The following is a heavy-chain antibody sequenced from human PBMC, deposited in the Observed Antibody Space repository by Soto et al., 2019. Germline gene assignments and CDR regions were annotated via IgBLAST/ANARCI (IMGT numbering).Heavy chain of an antibody. CDR1: GFTFSSYA. J-gene: IGHJ5*02. V-gene: IGHV3-23*01. CDR2: ISASGGNT. Sequence: GGSLRLSCATSGFTFSSYAMSWVRQSPGKGLEWVSSISASGGNTYYADSVKGRFTISRDNSKSTLYLQVDSLRAEDTAIYYCAKRPGQQLRWFDPWGQGTLVTVS. CDR3: AKRPGQQLRWFDP. D-gene: IGHD6-13*01.